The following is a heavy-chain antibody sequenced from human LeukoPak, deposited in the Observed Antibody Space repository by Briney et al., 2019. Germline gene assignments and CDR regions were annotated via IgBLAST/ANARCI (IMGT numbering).Heavy chain of an antibody. CDR1: GYSISSTNW. Sequence: SETLSLTCAVSGYSISSTNWWGRIRQPPGKGLEWIGYIYYSGSIYYNPSLQSRVTMSLDTSKNQFSLKLSSVTAVDTAVYYCARTQAYAYRAFDIWGQGTMVTVSS. J-gene: IGHJ3*02. V-gene: IGHV4-28*05. CDR3: ARTQAYAYRAFDI. CDR2: IYYSGSI. D-gene: IGHD2-2*01.